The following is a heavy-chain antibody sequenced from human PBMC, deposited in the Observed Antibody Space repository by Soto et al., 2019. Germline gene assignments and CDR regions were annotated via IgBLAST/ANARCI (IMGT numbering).Heavy chain of an antibody. CDR1: GFSFSSYA. Sequence: EVQLLESGGGLVQPGGSLRLACAASGFSFSSYAMVWVRQAPGKGLEWVSVISARGGSSYFADSVKGRFTISRDNSKNVLSLEMNSLRAEDTATYFCAKVSIEYNSSVDHWGHGTLVLVSS. CDR2: ISARGGSS. J-gene: IGHJ5*02. V-gene: IGHV3-23*01. D-gene: IGHD1-20*01. CDR3: AKVSIEYNSSVDH.